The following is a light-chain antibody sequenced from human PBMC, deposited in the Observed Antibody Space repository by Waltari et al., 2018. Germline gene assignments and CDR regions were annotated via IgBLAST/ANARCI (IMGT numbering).Light chain of an antibody. CDR2: AAS. CDR3: QHYVSLPVT. J-gene: IGKJ1*01. V-gene: IGKV3-20*01. Sequence: EIVLTQSPGTLSLSPGERATLPCRASQSVRGTLAWYQQKPGQPPRLLIYAASSRATGIPDRFSGSGSGTDFSLTISRLEPEDFAVYYCQHYVSLPVTYGQGTKVEIK. CDR1: QSVRGT.